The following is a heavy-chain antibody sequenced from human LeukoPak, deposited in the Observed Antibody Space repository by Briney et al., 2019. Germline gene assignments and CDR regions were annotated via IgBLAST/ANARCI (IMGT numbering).Heavy chain of an antibody. V-gene: IGHV3-11*04. CDR1: GFTFSDYY. J-gene: IGHJ4*02. D-gene: IGHD2-21*01. CDR3: ARENNVVVIAYPPFDY. Sequence: GSLRLSCAASGFTFSDYYMSWIRQAPGKGLEWVSYISSSGSTIYYADSVKGRFTISRDNAKNSLYLRMNSLRAEDTAVYYCARENNVVVIAYPPFDYWGQGTLVTVSS. CDR2: ISSSGSTI.